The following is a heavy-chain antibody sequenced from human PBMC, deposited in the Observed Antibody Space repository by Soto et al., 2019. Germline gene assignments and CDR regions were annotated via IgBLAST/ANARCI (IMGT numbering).Heavy chain of an antibody. J-gene: IGHJ3*02. CDR1: GFTFSNYW. V-gene: IGHV3-74*01. Sequence: GRSLRLSCAASGFTFSNYWMHWVRQAPGKGLVWVSRINGDGSTTNYADSVKGRFTISRDNAKDSLYLQMNSLRAEDTAVYYCARKKGDTFDIWGQGKMVTVS. CDR3: ARKKGDTFDI. CDR2: INGDGSTT.